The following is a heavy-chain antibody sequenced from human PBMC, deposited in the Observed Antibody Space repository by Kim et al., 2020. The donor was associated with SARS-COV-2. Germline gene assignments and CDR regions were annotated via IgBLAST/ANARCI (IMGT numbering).Heavy chain of an antibody. D-gene: IGHD4-17*01. J-gene: IGHJ6*02. CDR1: GFTFSSYW. CDR3: ARADYGDHDYYYYGMDV. CDR2: INSDGSST. Sequence: GGSLRLSCAASGFTFSSYWMHWVRQAPGKGLVWVSRINSDGSSTSYADSVKGRFTISRDNAKNTLYLQMNSLRAEDTAVYYCARADYGDHDYYYYGMDVWGQGTTVTVSS. V-gene: IGHV3-74*01.